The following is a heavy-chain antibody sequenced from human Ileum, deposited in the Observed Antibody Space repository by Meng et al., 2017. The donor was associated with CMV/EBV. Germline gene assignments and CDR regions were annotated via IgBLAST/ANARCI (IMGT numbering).Heavy chain of an antibody. Sequence: QAQLVRSGAEVTKPGASVKVSCKASGYTFNAYHGHWVRQAPGQGLEWMGWINPNSGGTKYAQKFRGRVTLTRDTSISTVYMDLTTITSDDTAVYYCARPYTSGWSNWFDPWGQGTLVTVSS. V-gene: IGHV1-2*02. CDR2: INPNSGGT. J-gene: IGHJ5*02. CDR3: ARPYTSGWSNWFDP. D-gene: IGHD6-19*01. CDR1: GYTFNAYH.